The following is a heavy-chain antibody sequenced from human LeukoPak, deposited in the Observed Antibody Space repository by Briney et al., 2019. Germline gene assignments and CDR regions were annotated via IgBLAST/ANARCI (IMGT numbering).Heavy chain of an antibody. V-gene: IGHV1-58*02. CDR3: AADAPCVVREDACDI. D-gene: IGHD2-21*01. CDR2: IFVGSGNT. Sequence: GTSVKVSPKASLYTLTISAMQWVRHARGQRPEWIGWIFVGSGNTNYAQKFQERITITRDMSTRTAYMVLSSVRLEHTAVYFCAADAPCVVREDACDIWGQGTMVTVSS. J-gene: IGHJ3*02. CDR1: LYTLTISA.